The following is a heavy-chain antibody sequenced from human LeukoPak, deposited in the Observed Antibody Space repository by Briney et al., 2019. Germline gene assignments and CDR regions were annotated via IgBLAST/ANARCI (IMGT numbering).Heavy chain of an antibody. J-gene: IGHJ4*02. CDR1: GFTFSSYA. CDR2: ISGSGGST. Sequence: GGSLRLSCAASGFTFSSYAMSWVRQAPGKGLEWVSAISGSGGSTYYADSVKGRFTISRDNSKNTLYLQMNSLRGEDTAVYYCAPNTELYYYDSSGYSVDYWGQGTLVTVSS. CDR3: APNTELYYYDSSGYSVDY. D-gene: IGHD3-22*01. V-gene: IGHV3-23*01.